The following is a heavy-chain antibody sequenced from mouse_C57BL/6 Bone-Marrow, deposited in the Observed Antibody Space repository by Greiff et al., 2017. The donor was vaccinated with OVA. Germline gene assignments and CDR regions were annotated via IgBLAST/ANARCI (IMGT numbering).Heavy chain of an antibody. CDR2: INPSSGYT. J-gene: IGHJ3*01. Sequence: QVQLKQSGADLAKPGASVKLSCKASGYTFTSYWMHWVKQRPGQGLEWIGYINPSSGYTKYNQKFKDKATLTANKSSSTAYMQLSSLTYEDSAVYYCARSDLLWLRRFAYCGQGTLVTVSA. CDR1: GYTFTSYW. V-gene: IGHV1-7*01. D-gene: IGHD2-2*01. CDR3: ARSDLLWLRRFAY.